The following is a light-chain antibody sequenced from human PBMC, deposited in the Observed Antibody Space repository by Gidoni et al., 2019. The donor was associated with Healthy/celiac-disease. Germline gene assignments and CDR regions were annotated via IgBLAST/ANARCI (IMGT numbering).Light chain of an antibody. CDR1: QSVSSY. CDR2: DAS. V-gene: IGKV3-11*01. J-gene: IGKJ3*01. CDR3: QQRSNWPFT. Sequence: EIVLTQSPATLSLSPGERATLSCRASQSVSSYLAWYQQKPGQAPRRLIYDASNRATGIPARFSGSGSGTDFTLTISSLEPEDFAVYYCQQRSNWPFTFGPXTKVDIK.